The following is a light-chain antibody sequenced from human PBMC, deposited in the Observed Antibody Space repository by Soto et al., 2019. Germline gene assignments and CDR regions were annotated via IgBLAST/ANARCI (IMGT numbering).Light chain of an antibody. CDR3: QQYNSSPYT. CDR2: KAS. CDR1: QSISSW. V-gene: IGKV1-5*03. J-gene: IGKJ2*01. Sequence: DIQMTQSPSTLSASVGDRVTITCRASQSISSWLAWYQQKPGKAPKLLIYKASSLESGVPSRFSGSGSGTEFTLTISSLQPDDFATYHCQQYNSSPYTFGQGTKVDIK.